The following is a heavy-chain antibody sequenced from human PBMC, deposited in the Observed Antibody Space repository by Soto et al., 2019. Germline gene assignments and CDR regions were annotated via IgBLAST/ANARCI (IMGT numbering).Heavy chain of an antibody. CDR3: AKDRAVAGTEYFHH. J-gene: IGHJ1*01. D-gene: IGHD6-19*01. V-gene: IGHV3-23*01. Sequence: GGSLRLSCAASGFTVSSYAMSWVRQAPGKGLEWVSGITGSGDNTYYADSVKGRFTISRDTSKNTLYLRMNSLRAEDTATYYCAKDRAVAGTEYFHHWGQGTLVTVSS. CDR2: ITGSGDNT. CDR1: GFTVSSYA.